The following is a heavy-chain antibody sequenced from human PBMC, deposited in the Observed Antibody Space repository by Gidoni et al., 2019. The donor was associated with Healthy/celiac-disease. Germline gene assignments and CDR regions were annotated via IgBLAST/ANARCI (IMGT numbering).Heavy chain of an antibody. CDR2: SYYSGST. CDR3: ARDDFTVTKGGYYYYGMDV. V-gene: IGHV4-31*03. J-gene: IGHJ6*02. D-gene: IGHD4-17*01. Sequence: QVQLQESGPGLVKLSQTLSLTCTVSGGSISSGGYYWSWIRQHPGKGREWIGYSYYSGSTYYNPSLKSRVTISVDTSKNQFSLKLSSVTAADTAVYYCARDDFTVTKGGYYYYGMDVWGQGITVTVSS. CDR1: GGSISSGGYY.